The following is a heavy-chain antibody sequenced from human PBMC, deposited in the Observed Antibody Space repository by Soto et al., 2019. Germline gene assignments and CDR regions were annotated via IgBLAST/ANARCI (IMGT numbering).Heavy chain of an antibody. CDR3: AKDRPYYDFWSGYKKLEYYYYGMDV. J-gene: IGHJ6*02. CDR2: ISWDGGST. D-gene: IGHD3-3*01. CDR1: GFTFDDYT. Sequence: GGSLRLSCAASGFTFDDYTMHWVRQAPGKGLEWVSLISWDGGSTYYADSVKGRFTISRDNSKNSLYLQMNSLRTEDTALYYCAKDRPYYDFWSGYKKLEYYYYGMDVWGQGTTVTVSS. V-gene: IGHV3-43*01.